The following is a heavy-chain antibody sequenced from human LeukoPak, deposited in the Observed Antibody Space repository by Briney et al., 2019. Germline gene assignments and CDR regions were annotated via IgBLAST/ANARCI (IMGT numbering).Heavy chain of an antibody. Sequence: PGGSLGLSCAASGFTFDGYAMHWVRQAPGKGLEWVSGISWDSGAIGYADSVKGRFTISRDNAKNSLYLEMDSLRAEDTALYYCAKDYGGNHWFDYWGQGTLVTVSS. CDR3: AKDYGGNHWFDY. V-gene: IGHV3-9*01. CDR1: GFTFDGYA. J-gene: IGHJ4*02. CDR2: ISWDSGAI. D-gene: IGHD4-23*01.